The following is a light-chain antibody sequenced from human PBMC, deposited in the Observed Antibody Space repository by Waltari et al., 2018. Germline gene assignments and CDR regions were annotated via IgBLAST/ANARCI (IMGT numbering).Light chain of an antibody. CDR1: QSVSGNY. Sequence: EIVLTQSPGTLALSPGERATLHCRASQSVSGNYYAWYQQKPGQAPRLLIYGASSRATCIPDRFSGSGSVTDFTLTISRLEPEDFAVYYCQQYGTIPRTFGQGTKVEIK. CDR3: QQYGTIPRT. CDR2: GAS. J-gene: IGKJ1*01. V-gene: IGKV3-20*01.